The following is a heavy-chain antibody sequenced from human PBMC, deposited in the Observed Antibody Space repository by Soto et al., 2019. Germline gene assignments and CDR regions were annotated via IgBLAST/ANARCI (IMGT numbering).Heavy chain of an antibody. CDR3: AKDDGWYIFFDY. V-gene: IGHV3-23*01. CDR2: ISGSGGST. D-gene: IGHD6-19*01. Sequence: EVQLLESGGGLVQPGGSLRLSCAASGFTFSSYAMSWVRQAPGKGLEWVSAISGSGGSTYYADSVKGRFTISRDNSKNTLDLQMNSLRAEDTAVYYCAKDDGWYIFFDYWGQGTLVTVSS. J-gene: IGHJ4*02. CDR1: GFTFSSYA.